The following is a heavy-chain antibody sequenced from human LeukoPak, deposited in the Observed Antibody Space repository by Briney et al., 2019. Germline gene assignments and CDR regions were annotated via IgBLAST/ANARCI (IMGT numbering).Heavy chain of an antibody. CDR3: ARGLGYCSSTSCYNRGGDD. CDR1: GFTFSSYA. J-gene: IGHJ4*02. CDR2: ISYDGSNK. D-gene: IGHD2-2*02. Sequence: PGGSLRLSCAASGFTFSSYATDWVRQAPGKGLEWVAFISYDGSNKYYADSVKGRFTISRDNSKNTLYLQMNSLRAEDTAVYYCARGLGYCSSTSCYNRGGDDWGQGTLVTVSS. V-gene: IGHV3-30-3*01.